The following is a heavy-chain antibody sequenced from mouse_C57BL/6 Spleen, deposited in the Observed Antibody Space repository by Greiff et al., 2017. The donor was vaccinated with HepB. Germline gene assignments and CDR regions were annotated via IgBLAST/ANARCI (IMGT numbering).Heavy chain of an antibody. CDR1: GYTFTSYW. D-gene: IGHD1-1*02. Sequence: VQLQQPGAELVKPGASVKLSCKASGYTFTSYWMQWVKQRPGQGLEWIGEIDPSDSYTNYNQKFKGKATLTVDTSSSTAYMQLSSLTSEDSAVYYCARKLWSYYFDYWGQGTTLTVSS. CDR2: IDPSDSYT. J-gene: IGHJ2*01. CDR3: ARKLWSYYFDY. V-gene: IGHV1-50*01.